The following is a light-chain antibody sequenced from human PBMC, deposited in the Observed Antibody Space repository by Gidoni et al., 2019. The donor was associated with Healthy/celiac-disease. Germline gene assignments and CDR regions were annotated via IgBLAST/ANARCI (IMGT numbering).Light chain of an antibody. CDR1: SSDVGGFNY. J-gene: IGLJ3*02. Sequence: QSALTQPAPVSGDPGQSITISCTGTSSDVGGFNYVSWYQQHPGKAPKLMIYEVSNRPSGVSNRFSGSKSGNTASLTISGLQAEDEADYYCSSYTSSSTLVFGGGTKLTVL. CDR3: SSYTSSSTLV. V-gene: IGLV2-14*01. CDR2: EVS.